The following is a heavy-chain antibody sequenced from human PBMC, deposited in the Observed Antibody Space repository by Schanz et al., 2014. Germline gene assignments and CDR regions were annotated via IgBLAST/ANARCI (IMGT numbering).Heavy chain of an antibody. D-gene: IGHD2-15*01. J-gene: IGHJ2*01. CDR2: ISRDGTTS. CDR1: GFTFSTYW. V-gene: IGHV3-11*01. Sequence: QVQLVESGGGLVQPGGSLRLSCAASGFTFSTYWMSWVRQAPGKGLEWLSYISRDGTTSYYADSVKGRFTISRDNAKNSLYLEMTSLRGEDTAVYYCPREMGAALLRYFDLWGRGTLVTVSS. CDR3: PREMGAALLRYFDL.